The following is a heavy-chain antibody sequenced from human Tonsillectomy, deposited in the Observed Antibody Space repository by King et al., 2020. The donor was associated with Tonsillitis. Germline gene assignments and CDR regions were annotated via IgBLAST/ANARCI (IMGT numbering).Heavy chain of an antibody. J-gene: IGHJ4*02. CDR2: IYYSGST. D-gene: IGHD3-9*01. V-gene: IGHV4-30-4*01. CDR1: GGSISSGDYY. CDR3: ASGLPYYDILTGTRYYFDY. Sequence: VQLQESGPGLVKPSQTLSLTCTVSGGSISSGDYYWSWIRQPPGKGLEWIGYIYYSGSTYYNPSLKSRVTISVDTSKNQFSLKLSSVTAADTAVYYCASGLPYYDILTGTRYYFDYWGQGTLVTVSS.